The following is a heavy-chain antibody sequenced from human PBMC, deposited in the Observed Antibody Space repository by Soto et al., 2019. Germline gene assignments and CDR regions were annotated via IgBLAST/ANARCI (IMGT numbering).Heavy chain of an antibody. CDR3: ARDPGYCSGGSCYVAGY. J-gene: IGHJ4*02. D-gene: IGHD2-15*01. CDR2: LNSDGRSP. V-gene: IGHV3-74*01. CDR1: RCAFSSYW. Sequence: GGSLRLSCAASRCAFSSYWMHWVRHAPGKGLVWVSRLNSDGRSPGYADSVMGRFTISRDNAKNTLYLQMNSLRDEETAVYYCARDPGYCSGGSCYVAGYWGQGTLVTVSS.